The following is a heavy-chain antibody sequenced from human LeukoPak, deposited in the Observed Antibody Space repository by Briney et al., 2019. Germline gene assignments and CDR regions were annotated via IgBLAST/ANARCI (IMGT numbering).Heavy chain of an antibody. CDR1: GFTFSSYV. CDR3: AKDPANQLLYPAHFSH. J-gene: IGHJ1*01. D-gene: IGHD2-2*01. CDR2: ISGSGVST. V-gene: IGHV3-23*01. Sequence: GGSLRLSCAASGFTFSSYVMNWVRQAPGKGLEWVSAISGSGVSTSYADTVKGRFTISRDNSKNTLYLHMNSLRAEDTAIYFCAKDPANQLLYPAHFSHWGQGTLVTVSS.